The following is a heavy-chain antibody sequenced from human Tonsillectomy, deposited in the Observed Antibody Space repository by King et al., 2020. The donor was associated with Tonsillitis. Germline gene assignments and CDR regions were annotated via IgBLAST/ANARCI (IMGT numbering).Heavy chain of an antibody. Sequence: VTLKESGPVLVKPTETLTLTCTVSGFSLSNARMGVSWIRQPPGKALEWLAHIFSNDEKSCSTSLKSRLTISKDTSKSQVVLTMTNMDPVDTATYCCARIRGAVRCQNCFDAWCQGTLVTVSS. CDR2: IFSNDEK. CDR3: ARIRGAVRCQNCFDA. V-gene: IGHV2-26*01. J-gene: IGHJ5*02. CDR1: GFSLSNARMG. D-gene: IGHD6-19*01.